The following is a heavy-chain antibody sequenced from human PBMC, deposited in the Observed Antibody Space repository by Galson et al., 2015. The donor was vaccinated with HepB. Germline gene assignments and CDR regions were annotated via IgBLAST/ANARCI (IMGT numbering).Heavy chain of an antibody. CDR3: ARGGVYDYIWGSYRYTSRKFDY. D-gene: IGHD3-16*02. CDR2: IKQDGSEK. J-gene: IGHJ4*02. Sequence: SLRLSCAASGFTFSSYWMGWVRQAPGKGLEWVANIKQDGSEKYYVDSVKGRFTISRDNAKNSLYLQMNSLRAENTAVYYCARGGVYDYIWGSYRYTSRKFDYWGQGTLVTVSS. CDR1: GFTFSSYW. V-gene: IGHV3-7*01.